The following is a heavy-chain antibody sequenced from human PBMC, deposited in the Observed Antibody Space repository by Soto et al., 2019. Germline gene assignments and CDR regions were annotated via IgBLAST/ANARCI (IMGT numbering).Heavy chain of an antibody. CDR3: VYDFWSGRPGPTNWFDP. CDR2: IIPIFGTA. D-gene: IGHD3-3*01. J-gene: IGHJ5*02. Sequence: ASVKVSCKASGGTFSSYAISWVRQAPGQGLEWMGGIIPIFGTANYAQKFQGRVTITADKSTSTAYMELSSLRSEDTAVYYCVYDFWSGRPGPTNWFDPWGQGTLVTVSS. CDR1: GGTFSSYA. V-gene: IGHV1-69*06.